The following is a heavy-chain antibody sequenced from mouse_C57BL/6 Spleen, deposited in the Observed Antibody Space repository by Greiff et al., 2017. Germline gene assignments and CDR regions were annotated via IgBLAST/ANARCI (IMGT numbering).Heavy chain of an antibody. CDR2: IDPSDSET. D-gene: IGHD2-3*01. Sequence: QVQLQQPGAELVRPGSSVKLSCKASGYTFTSYWMHWVKQRPIQGLEWIGNIDPSDSETHYNQKFKDKATLTVDKSSSTAYMQLSSLTSEASAVYYCAREPIYDGYYYAMDYWGQGTSVTVSS. V-gene: IGHV1-52*01. CDR1: GYTFTSYW. J-gene: IGHJ4*01. CDR3: AREPIYDGYYYAMDY.